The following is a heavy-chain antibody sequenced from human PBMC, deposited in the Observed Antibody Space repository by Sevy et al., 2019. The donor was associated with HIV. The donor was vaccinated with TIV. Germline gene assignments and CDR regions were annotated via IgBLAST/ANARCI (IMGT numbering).Heavy chain of an antibody. J-gene: IGHJ6*02. V-gene: IGHV3-15*01. D-gene: IGHD5-12*01. CDR3: ITDPAYRGYDEEVINYYFYGMDV. CDR1: GFTFSSAW. CDR2: IKSEFDGGAI. Sequence: GGSVRLSCTASGFTFSSAWMSWVRQAPGKGLEWVGRIKSEFDGGAIDYAAPVKGRFSISREDSKNTVYLQMNSLKTEETAVYYCITDPAYRGYDEEVINYYFYGMDVWGQGTTVTVSS.